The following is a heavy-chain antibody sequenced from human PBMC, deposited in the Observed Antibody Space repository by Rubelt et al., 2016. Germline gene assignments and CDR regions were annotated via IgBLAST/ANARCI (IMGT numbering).Heavy chain of an antibody. CDR3: AIPLDDPNYYYYGMDV. Sequence: QVQLVQSGAEVKKPGASVKVSCKASGYTFTSYAMHWVRQAPGQRLEWMGWINAGNGNTKYSQKFQGRVTITRDTSASTAYMELSSLRSEDTAVYYCAIPLDDPNYYYYGMDVWGQGTTVTVSS. CDR1: GYTFTSYA. J-gene: IGHJ6*02. CDR2: INAGNGNT. V-gene: IGHV1-3*01. D-gene: IGHD3-3*01.